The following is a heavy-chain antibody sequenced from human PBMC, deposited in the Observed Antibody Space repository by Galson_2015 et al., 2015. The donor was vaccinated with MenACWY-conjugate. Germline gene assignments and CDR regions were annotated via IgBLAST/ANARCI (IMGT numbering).Heavy chain of an antibody. CDR1: GGSASSSGYY. Sequence: QVQLQESGPGLVKPSETLSLTCTVSGGSASSSGYYWTWIRQPPGKGLEWIGLIYDSGTTKYTPSLKGRVTISLDTSKNQVSLKLSSVTAADTAVYYYAREFSYWGQGTLITVSS. CDR2: IYDSGTT. D-gene: IGHD2/OR15-2a*01. J-gene: IGHJ4*02. CDR3: AREFSY. V-gene: IGHV4-61*08.